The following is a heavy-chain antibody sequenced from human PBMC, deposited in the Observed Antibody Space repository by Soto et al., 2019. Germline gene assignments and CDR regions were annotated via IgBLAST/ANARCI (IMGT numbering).Heavy chain of an antibody. CDR2: IKQDGSEK. D-gene: IGHD1-7*01. CDR1: GFTFSSYW. Sequence: GESLKISCAASGFTFSSYWMSWVRQAPGKGLEWVANIKQDGSEKYYVDSVKGRFTISRDNAKNSLYLQMNSLRAEDTAVYYCARDFELTGTTVDYYYGMDVWGQGTTVTVSS. J-gene: IGHJ6*02. V-gene: IGHV3-7*01. CDR3: ARDFELTGTTVDYYYGMDV.